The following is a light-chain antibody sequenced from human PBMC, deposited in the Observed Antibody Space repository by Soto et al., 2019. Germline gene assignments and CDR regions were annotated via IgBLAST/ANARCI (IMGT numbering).Light chain of an antibody. J-gene: IGLJ1*01. Sequence: QSALTQPPSASGSPGQSVTISCTGSSSDIGGYNYVSWYQQHPGKAPKRMIYEVSKRPSGVPDRFSGSKSGNTASLTVSGLQAEDEADYYCTSYAGSNNYVFGTGTQLTVL. V-gene: IGLV2-8*01. CDR1: SSDIGGYNY. CDR2: EVS. CDR3: TSYAGSNNYV.